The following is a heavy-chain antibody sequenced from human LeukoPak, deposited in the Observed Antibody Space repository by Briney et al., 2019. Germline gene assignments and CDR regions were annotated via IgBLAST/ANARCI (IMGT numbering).Heavy chain of an antibody. D-gene: IGHD3-10*01. Sequence: SVKVSCKASGGTFSSYAISWVRQAPGQGLEWMGGIIPIFGTANYAQKFQGRVTITADESTSTAYMELSSLRSEDTAVYYCARVGVKLWFPGVFDIWGQGKMVTVFS. CDR2: IIPIFGTA. J-gene: IGHJ3*02. CDR1: GGTFSSYA. V-gene: IGHV1-69*13. CDR3: ARVGVKLWFPGVFDI.